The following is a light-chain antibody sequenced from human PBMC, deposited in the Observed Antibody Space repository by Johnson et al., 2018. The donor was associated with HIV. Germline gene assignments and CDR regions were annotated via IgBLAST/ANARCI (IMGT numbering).Light chain of an antibody. V-gene: IGLV1-51*01. CDR3: GTWNNSRSAGGV. CDR2: DNN. Sequence: QSVLTQPPSVSAAPGQKVDISCSGSSSNIESDYVSWYQQLPGTAPKLLIYDNNKRPSGIPDRFFGSKSGTSATLDITGLQPGDEADYYCGTWNNSRSAGGVFGSGTKVTVL. J-gene: IGLJ1*01. CDR1: SSNIESDY.